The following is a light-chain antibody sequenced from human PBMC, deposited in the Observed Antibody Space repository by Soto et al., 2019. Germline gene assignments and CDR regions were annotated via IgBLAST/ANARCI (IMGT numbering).Light chain of an antibody. CDR3: QQSYSTPHT. CDR1: QTIRTY. CDR2: AAS. J-gene: IGKJ2*01. V-gene: IGKV1-39*01. Sequence: DIQMTQSPSSLSASVGERVTITCRASQTIRTYLNWYQHKPGRAPNLLIYAASSLQSGVPSRFSGIGSGTDFTLTISRLQPEDFATYYCQQSYSTPHTFGQGTKLEIK.